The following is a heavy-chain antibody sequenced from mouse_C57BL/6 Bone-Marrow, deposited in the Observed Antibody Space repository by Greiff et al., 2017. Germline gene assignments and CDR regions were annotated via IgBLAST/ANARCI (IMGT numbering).Heavy chain of an antibody. CDR2: INPNNGGT. CDR3: AGNYGGDYFDY. J-gene: IGHJ2*01. CDR1: GYTFTDYY. Sequence: EVQLQQSGPELVKPGASVKISCKASGYTFTDYYMNWVKQSPGKSLEWIGDINPNNGGTSYNQKFKGKATLTVDKSSSTAYMELRSLTSEDSAVYYCAGNYGGDYFDYWGQGTTLTVSS. V-gene: IGHV1-26*01. D-gene: IGHD1-1*01.